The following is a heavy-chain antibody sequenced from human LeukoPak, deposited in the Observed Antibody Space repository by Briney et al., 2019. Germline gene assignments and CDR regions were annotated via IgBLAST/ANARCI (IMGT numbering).Heavy chain of an antibody. CDR2: FDPEDGET. D-gene: IGHD3-22*01. J-gene: IGHJ4*02. Sequence: ASVKVSCKVSGYTLTELSMHWVRQAPGKGLEWMGGFDPEDGETIYAQKFQGRVTMTEDTSTDTAYMELSSLRAEDTAVYYCAKDGSIVVVSFHFDYWGQGTLVTVSS. CDR1: GYTLTELS. CDR3: AKDGSIVVVSFHFDY. V-gene: IGHV1-24*01.